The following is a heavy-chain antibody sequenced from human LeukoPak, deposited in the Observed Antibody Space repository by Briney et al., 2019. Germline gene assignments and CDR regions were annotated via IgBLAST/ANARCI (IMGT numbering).Heavy chain of an antibody. Sequence: EASVKVSCKASGYTSTSYDINWVRQATGQGLEWMGLINPSGSSTLYAQKFQGRVTMTRDMSTTTDYMELSSLRSEDTAVYYCARDNSVGDIAWWFDPWGQGTLVTVSS. V-gene: IGHV1-46*01. CDR1: GYTSTSYD. CDR3: ARDNSVGDIAWWFDP. D-gene: IGHD3-16*02. CDR2: INPSGSST. J-gene: IGHJ5*02.